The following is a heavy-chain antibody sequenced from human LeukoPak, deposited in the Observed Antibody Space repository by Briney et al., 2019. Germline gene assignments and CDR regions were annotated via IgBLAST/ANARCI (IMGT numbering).Heavy chain of an antibody. CDR1: GYSLTSYW. J-gene: IGHJ4*02. CDR2: IYPGDSDT. D-gene: IGHD1-26*01. CDR3: ARGGSYGTYYFDY. Sequence: GESLKISCKGSGYSLTSYWIAWVRQIPGKGLEWMGVIYPGDSDTRHSLSFQDQVTISADESIRTAYLQWSSLKASDSAMYYCARGGSYGTYYFDYWGQGTLVTVSS. V-gene: IGHV5-51*01.